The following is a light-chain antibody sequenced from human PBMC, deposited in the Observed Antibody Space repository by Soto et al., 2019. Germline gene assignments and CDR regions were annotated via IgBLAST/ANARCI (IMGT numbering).Light chain of an antibody. Sequence: QSALTQPASVSGSPGQSITISCTGTSSDVGGYNYVSWFQQHPGKAPKLMIYDVIKRPSGVPGRFSGSKSGNTASLTVSGLQAEDEADYYCSSFGGSDNVVFGGGTKLTVL. CDR3: SSFGGSDNVV. J-gene: IGLJ2*01. V-gene: IGLV2-8*01. CDR1: SSDVGGYNY. CDR2: DVI.